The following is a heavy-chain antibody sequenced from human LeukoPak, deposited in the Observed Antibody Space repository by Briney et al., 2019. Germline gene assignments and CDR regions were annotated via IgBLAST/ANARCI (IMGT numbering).Heavy chain of an antibody. Sequence: GSLRLSCAASGFTFSSYAMHWVRQPPGKGLEWIGEINHSGSTNYNPSLKSRVTISVDTSKNQFSLKLSSVTAADTAVYYCARLGGWFDPWGQGTLVTVSS. CDR1: GFTFSSYA. CDR2: INHSGST. D-gene: IGHD4-23*01. V-gene: IGHV4-34*01. J-gene: IGHJ5*02. CDR3: ARLGGWFDP.